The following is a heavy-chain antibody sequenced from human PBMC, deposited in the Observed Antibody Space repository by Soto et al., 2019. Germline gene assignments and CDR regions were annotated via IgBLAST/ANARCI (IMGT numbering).Heavy chain of an antibody. CDR2: ITRDGAST. CDR1: GFTFDDYA. V-gene: IGHV3-43D*04. Sequence: EVQLVESGGVVVQPGGSLRLSCAASGFTFDDYAMHWVRQAPGKGLEWVSLITRDGASTYYADSVKGRFTISRDNSKNSLYLQMNSLRADDTAFYYCAKDGGYRDSWFGYSDCWGQGTLVTVSP. J-gene: IGHJ4*02. D-gene: IGHD6-13*01. CDR3: AKDGGYRDSWFGYSDC.